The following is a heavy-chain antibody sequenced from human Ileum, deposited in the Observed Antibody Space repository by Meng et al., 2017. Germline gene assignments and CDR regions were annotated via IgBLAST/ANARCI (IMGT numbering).Heavy chain of an antibody. Sequence: QAQLQESGPGRVKPSGALSLTCGVSGDSISSRDWWSWVRQPPGKGLEWIGEISQESGRTNYNPSLKSRVTISLDKSKNQFSLNLNSVTAADTAVYYCVRNEGYSLGDWGQGTLVTVSS. CDR2: ISQESGRT. CDR1: GDSISSRDW. CDR3: VRNEGYSLGD. V-gene: IGHV4-4*02. D-gene: IGHD2-21*01. J-gene: IGHJ4*02.